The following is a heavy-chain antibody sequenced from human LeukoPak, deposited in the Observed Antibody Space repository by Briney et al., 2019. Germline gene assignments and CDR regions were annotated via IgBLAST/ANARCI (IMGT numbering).Heavy chain of an antibody. CDR1: GGSISGDY. D-gene: IGHD6-19*01. V-gene: IGHV4-59*01. Sequence: SETLSLTCTVPGGSISGDYWSWIRQAPGKGLEWIGYISYSATTNYNPSLKSRVSFSIDTSKNQFSLKLTSVSAADTAVYFCATGHSSGWFDYWGQGTLVSVSS. CDR2: ISYSATT. CDR3: ATGHSSGWFDY. J-gene: IGHJ4*02.